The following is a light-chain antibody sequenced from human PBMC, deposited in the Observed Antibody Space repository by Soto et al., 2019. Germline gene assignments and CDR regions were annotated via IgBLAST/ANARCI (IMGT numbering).Light chain of an antibody. Sequence: SALTQPASVSGSPGQSITISCTGTSSDVGGYNYVSWYQQHPGKAPKLMIYDVSNRPSGVSNRFSGSKSGNTASLTISGLQAEEEADYYCSSYTSSRGVVFGGGTKLTVL. CDR1: SSDVGGYNY. CDR3: SSYTSSRGVV. V-gene: IGLV2-14*01. J-gene: IGLJ2*01. CDR2: DVS.